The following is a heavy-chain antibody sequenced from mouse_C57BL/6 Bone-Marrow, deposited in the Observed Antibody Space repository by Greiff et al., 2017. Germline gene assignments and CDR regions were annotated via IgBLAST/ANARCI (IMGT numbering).Heavy chain of an antibody. CDR1: GYTFTDYE. CDR3: TRAHYGSSPGWYFDV. D-gene: IGHD1-1*01. V-gene: IGHV1-15*01. J-gene: IGHJ1*03. CDR2: FDPETGGT. Sequence: VQLQQSGAELVRPGASVTLSCKASGYTFTDYEMHWVKQTPVHGLEWIGAFDPETGGTAYNQKFKGKAILTADKSSITAYMEIRSLTSEDSAVYYCTRAHYGSSPGWYFDVWGTGTTVTGSS.